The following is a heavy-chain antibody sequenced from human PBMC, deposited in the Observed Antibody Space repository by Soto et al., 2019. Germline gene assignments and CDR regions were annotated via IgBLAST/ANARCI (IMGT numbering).Heavy chain of an antibody. Sequence: ASVKVSCKASGYTFTGYNMHWVRQAPGQGLEWMGWINPNSGGTNYAQKFQGRVTMTRDTSISTAYMELSRLRFDDTAVYYCARDYPPDYYDSSGYYFGGWFDLWGQGTLVTVSS. V-gene: IGHV1-2*02. CDR3: ARDYPPDYYDSSGYYFGGWFDL. J-gene: IGHJ5*02. D-gene: IGHD3-22*01. CDR2: INPNSGGT. CDR1: GYTFTGYN.